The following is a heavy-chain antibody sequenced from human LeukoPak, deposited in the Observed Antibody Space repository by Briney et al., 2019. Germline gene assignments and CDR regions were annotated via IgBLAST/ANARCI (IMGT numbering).Heavy chain of an antibody. D-gene: IGHD3-3*01. CDR3: ARVPFWSGYQSFDY. CDR1: GYTFTIYG. Sequence: ASVKVSCTASGYTFTIYGISWVRQAPGQGLEWMGWISAYNGNTNYAQKLQGRVTMTTDTSTSTAYMELRSLRSDDTAVYYCARVPFWSGYQSFDYWGQGTLVTVSS. CDR2: ISAYNGNT. V-gene: IGHV1-18*01. J-gene: IGHJ4*02.